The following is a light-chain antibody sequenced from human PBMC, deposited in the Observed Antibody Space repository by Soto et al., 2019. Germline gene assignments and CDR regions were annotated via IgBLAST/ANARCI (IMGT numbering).Light chain of an antibody. CDR2: DAS. V-gene: IGKV1-5*01. Sequence: DIQMTQSPSTLSASVGDRVTITCRASQSISSWLAWYQQKPGKAPKLLIYDASGLESGVPARFSGSGSGTDFTLSINSLQPEDFATYYCQQAYSFPITFGQGTRLEIK. CDR1: QSISSW. CDR3: QQAYSFPIT. J-gene: IGKJ5*01.